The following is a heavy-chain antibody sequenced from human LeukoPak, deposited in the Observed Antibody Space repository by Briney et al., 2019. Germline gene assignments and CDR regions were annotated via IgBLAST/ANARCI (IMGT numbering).Heavy chain of an antibody. D-gene: IGHD6-13*01. CDR2: ISSSSSYI. CDR3: ARDSSSWGQHDY. CDR1: GFTFSSYS. J-gene: IGHJ4*02. Sequence: PGGSLRLSCAASGFTFSSYSMNWVRQAPGKGLEWDSSISSSSSYIYYADSVKGRFTISRDNAKNSLYLQMNSLRAEDTAVYYCARDSSSWGQHDYWGQGTLVTVSS. V-gene: IGHV3-21*01.